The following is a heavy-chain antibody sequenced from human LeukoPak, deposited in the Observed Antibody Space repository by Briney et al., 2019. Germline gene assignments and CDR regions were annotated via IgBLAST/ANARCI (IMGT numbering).Heavy chain of an antibody. CDR3: ARLFNYGSGSPFADY. CDR2: IYPGDSDT. Sequence: GESLKISCKGSGYSFTNYWIGWVRQMPGKGLEWMGIIYPGDSDTRYSPSFQGQVTISADKSISTAYLQWSSLEASDTAMYYCARLFNYGSGSPFADYWGQGTLVTVSS. CDR1: GYSFTNYW. V-gene: IGHV5-51*01. D-gene: IGHD3-10*01. J-gene: IGHJ4*02.